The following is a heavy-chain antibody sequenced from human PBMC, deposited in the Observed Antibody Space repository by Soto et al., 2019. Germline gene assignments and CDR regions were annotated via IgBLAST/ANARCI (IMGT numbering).Heavy chain of an antibody. V-gene: IGHV4-30-2*01. Sequence: QLQLQESGSGLVKPSQTLSLTCAVSGGSISSGGYSWSWIRQPPGKCLEWIGYIYHSGSTYYNPSLKSRGTISVDRSTNQCSLKLSSVTAADTAVYYCARAHGSGWGAFYIWGQGTIVTVSS. J-gene: IGHJ3*02. CDR1: GGSISSGGYS. D-gene: IGHD3-10*01. CDR2: IYHSGST. CDR3: ARAHGSGWGAFYI.